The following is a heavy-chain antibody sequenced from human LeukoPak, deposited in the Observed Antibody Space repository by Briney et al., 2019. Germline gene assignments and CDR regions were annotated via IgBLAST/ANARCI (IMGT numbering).Heavy chain of an antibody. D-gene: IGHD3-3*01. CDR1: GGSISSGDYY. CDR2: IYYSGST. Sequence: SETLSLTCTVSGGSISSGDYYWSWIRQPPGKGLEWIGYIYYSGSTNYNPSLKSRVTISVDTSKNQFSLKLSSVTAADTAVYYCARLLGLRGRFTFGVDYYFDYWGQGTLVTVSS. J-gene: IGHJ4*02. V-gene: IGHV4-30-4*01. CDR3: ARLLGLRGRFTFGVDYYFDY.